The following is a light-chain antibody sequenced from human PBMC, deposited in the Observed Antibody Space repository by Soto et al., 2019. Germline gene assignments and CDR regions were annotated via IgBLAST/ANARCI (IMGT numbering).Light chain of an antibody. CDR3: QQSYSTPA. CDR2: AAS. J-gene: IGKJ4*01. CDR1: QSISSY. Sequence: DIQMTQSPSSLSASVGDRVTITYRASQSISSYLNWYQQKPGKAPKLLIYAASSLQSGVPSRFSGSGSGTDFTLTISSLQPEDFATYYCQQSYSTPAFGGGTKVEIK. V-gene: IGKV1-39*01.